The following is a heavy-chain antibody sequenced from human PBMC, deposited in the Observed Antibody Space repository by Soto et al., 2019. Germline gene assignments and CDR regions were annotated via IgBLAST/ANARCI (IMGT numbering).Heavy chain of an antibody. CDR1: GGSISSGGYY. V-gene: IGHV4-31*03. Sequence: SETLSLTCTVSGGSISSGGYYWSWIRQHPGKGLEWIGYMYYSGSTYYNPSLKSRVTISVDPPKNQFSLKLSSVTAAATAVYYCARYNGGNSGGSGFDYWGQRTLVTVSS. CDR3: ARYNGGNSGGSGFDY. CDR2: MYYSGST. D-gene: IGHD3-10*01. J-gene: IGHJ4*02.